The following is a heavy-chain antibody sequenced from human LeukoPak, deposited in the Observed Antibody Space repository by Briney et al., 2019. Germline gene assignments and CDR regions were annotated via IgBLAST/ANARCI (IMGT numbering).Heavy chain of an antibody. D-gene: IGHD5-18*01. CDR3: ARAGTADVDTAMVYFDY. CDR1: GGTLSSYA. J-gene: IGHJ4*02. CDR2: IIPIFGTA. V-gene: IGHV1-69*13. Sequence: PSVKVSCKASGGTLSSYAISWVRQAPGQGLEWMGGIIPIFGTANYAQKFQGRVTVTADESTSTAYMELSSLRSEDTAVYYCARAGTADVDTAMVYFDYWGQGTLVTVSS.